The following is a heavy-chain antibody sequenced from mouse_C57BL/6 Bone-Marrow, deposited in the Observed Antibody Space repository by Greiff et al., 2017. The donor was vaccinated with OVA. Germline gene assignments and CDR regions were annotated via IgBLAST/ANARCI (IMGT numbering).Heavy chain of an antibody. CDR3: ARHPPYYGSSSDY. CDR2: ISSGGSYT. J-gene: IGHJ2*01. Sequence: EVKLVESGGDLVKPGGSLKLSCAASGFTFSSYGMSWVRQTPDKRLEWVATISSGGSYTYYPDSVKGRFTISRDNAKNTLYLQMSSLKSEDTAMYYCARHPPYYGSSSDYWGQGTTLTVSS. V-gene: IGHV5-6*01. CDR1: GFTFSSYG. D-gene: IGHD1-1*01.